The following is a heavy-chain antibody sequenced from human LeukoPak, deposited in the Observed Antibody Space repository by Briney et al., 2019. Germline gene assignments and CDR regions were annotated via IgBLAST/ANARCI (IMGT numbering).Heavy chain of an antibody. CDR1: GGSISSYY. Sequence: SETLSLTCTVSGGSISSYYWSWIRQPPGKGLEWIGYIYYSGSTNYNPSLKSRVTISVDTSKNQFSLKLSSVTAADTAVYYCARGVPTAIPGEFDYWGQGTLVTVSS. V-gene: IGHV4-59*08. D-gene: IGHD2-2*02. J-gene: IGHJ4*02. CDR2: IYYSGST. CDR3: ARGVPTAIPGEFDY.